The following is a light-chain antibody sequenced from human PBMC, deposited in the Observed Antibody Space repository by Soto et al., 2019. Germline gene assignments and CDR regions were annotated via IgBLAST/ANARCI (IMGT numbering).Light chain of an antibody. CDR2: DAS. CDR1: QSVSSSS. Sequence: EIVLTQSPGTLSLSPGERATLSCRASQSVSSSSLAWYQQKRGQAPRLLIHDASSRATGIPVRFSGSGSETEFTLTIRSLQSEDSALSYCHQYKNWPWTFGQATKVDIK. V-gene: IGKV3D-20*02. CDR3: HQYKNWPWT. J-gene: IGKJ1*01.